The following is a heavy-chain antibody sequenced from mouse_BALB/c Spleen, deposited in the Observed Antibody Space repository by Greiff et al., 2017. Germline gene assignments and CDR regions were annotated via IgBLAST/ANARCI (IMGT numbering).Heavy chain of an antibody. D-gene: IGHD2-3*01. Sequence: VQLVESGAELVRPGTSVKVSCKASGYAFTNYLIEWVKQRPGQGLEWIGVINPGSGGTNYNEKFKGKATLTADKSSSTAYMQLSSLTSDDSAVYFCARGGYYESAMDYWGQGTSVTVSS. V-gene: IGHV1-54*03. J-gene: IGHJ4*01. CDR1: GYAFTNYL. CDR3: ARGGYYESAMDY. CDR2: INPGSGGT.